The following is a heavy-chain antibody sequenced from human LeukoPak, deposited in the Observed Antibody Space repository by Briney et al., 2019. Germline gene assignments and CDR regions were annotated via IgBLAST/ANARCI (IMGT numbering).Heavy chain of an antibody. D-gene: IGHD3-22*01. Sequence: GASVKVSCKASGYTFIGYYMHWVRQAPGQRLEWMGWINPDSGGTNYAQQFQGRVTMTRDTSISTAYMDLSRLTSDDTGVYYCARRMAESYYDSSGYPSLGYWGQGTLVTVSS. CDR1: GYTFIGYY. CDR3: ARRMAESYYDSSGYPSLGY. J-gene: IGHJ4*02. V-gene: IGHV1-2*02. CDR2: INPDSGGT.